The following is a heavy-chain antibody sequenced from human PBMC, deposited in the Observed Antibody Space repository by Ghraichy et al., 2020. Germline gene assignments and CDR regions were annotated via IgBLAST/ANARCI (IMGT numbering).Heavy chain of an antibody. V-gene: IGHV3-23*01. CDR3: AKVGPGIAAAGNGAFDI. CDR2: ISGSGGST. J-gene: IGHJ3*02. CDR1: GFTFSSYA. D-gene: IGHD6-13*01. Sequence: GESLNISCAASGFTFSSYAMSWVRQAPGKGLEWVSAISGSGGSTYYADSVKGRFTISRDNSKNTLYLQMNSLRAEDTAVYYCAKVGPGIAAAGNGAFDIWGQGTMVTVSS.